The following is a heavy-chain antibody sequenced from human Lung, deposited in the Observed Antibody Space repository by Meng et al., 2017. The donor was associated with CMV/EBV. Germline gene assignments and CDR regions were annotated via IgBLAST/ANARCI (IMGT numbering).Heavy chain of an antibody. CDR3: ARDRLRFLEWSYGMDV. J-gene: IGHJ6*02. Sequence: GGSXRLXCKASGYTFTGYYMHWVRQAPGQGLEWMGWINPNSGGTNYAQKFQGRVTMTRDTSISTAYMELSRLRSDDTAVYYCARDRLRFLEWSYGMDVWGQGTXVTVSS. D-gene: IGHD3-3*01. V-gene: IGHV1-2*02. CDR1: GYTFTGYY. CDR2: INPNSGGT.